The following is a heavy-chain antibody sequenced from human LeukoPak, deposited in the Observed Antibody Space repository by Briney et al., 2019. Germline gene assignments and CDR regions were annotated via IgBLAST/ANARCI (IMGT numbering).Heavy chain of an antibody. V-gene: IGHV1-18*01. CDR2: ISAYNGNT. Sequence: ASVKVSCKASGYTFTSYGISWVRQAPGQGLEWMGWISAYNGNTNYAQKLQGRVTMTTDTSTSTAYMELRSLRSDDTAVYYCARGWRSWYQLLTYYYYGMDVWGQGTTVTVSS. CDR1: GYTFTSYG. J-gene: IGHJ6*02. CDR3: ARGWRSWYQLLTYYYYGMDV. D-gene: IGHD2-2*01.